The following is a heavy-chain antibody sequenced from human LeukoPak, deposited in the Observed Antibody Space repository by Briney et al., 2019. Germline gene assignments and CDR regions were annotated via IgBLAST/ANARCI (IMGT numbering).Heavy chain of an antibody. J-gene: IGHJ6*02. CDR3: ARDVADSMDV. Sequence: PSQTLSLTCAVSGGSISSGGYSWSWIRQPPGKGLEWIGYIYHSGSTYYNPSLKSRVTISVDRSKNQFSLKLSSVTAADTAVYYCARDVADSMDVWGQGTTVTVSS. CDR2: IYHSGST. D-gene: IGHD5-12*01. V-gene: IGHV4-30-2*01. CDR1: GGSISSGGYS.